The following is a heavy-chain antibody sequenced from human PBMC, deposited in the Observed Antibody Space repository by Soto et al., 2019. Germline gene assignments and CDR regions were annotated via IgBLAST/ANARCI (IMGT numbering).Heavy chain of an antibody. Sequence: PGGSLSLSCAASGFTVNTYDMSWVRQAQGKGLEWGSAISDSGGRTYYADLVKGRPTISRDNSKNTLYLLINSLRAEDTAVCFCAKELVNGGWTYLDYWGQGTLVPVS. CDR3: AKELVNGGWTYLDY. CDR2: ISDSGGRT. V-gene: IGHV3-23*01. CDR1: GFTVNTYD. D-gene: IGHD6-19*01. J-gene: IGHJ4*02.